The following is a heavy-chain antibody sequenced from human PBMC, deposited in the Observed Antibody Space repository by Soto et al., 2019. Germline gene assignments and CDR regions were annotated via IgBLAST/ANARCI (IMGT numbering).Heavy chain of an antibody. V-gene: IGHV2-26*01. CDR3: ARIGPDWYFDL. Sequence: QVTLKESGPVLVKPTETLTLTCTVSGFSLSTPRMGVSWIRQPPGEALEWLAHIFSNDDKSYSTSLKSRLTISKDTAKSQVVLTMTNMEPVDTATYSCARIGPDWYFDLWGRGTLVTVSS. CDR1: GFSLSTPRMG. J-gene: IGHJ2*01. CDR2: IFSNDDK.